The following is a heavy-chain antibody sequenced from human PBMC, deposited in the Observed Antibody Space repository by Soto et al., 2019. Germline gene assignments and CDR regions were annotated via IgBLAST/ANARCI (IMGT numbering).Heavy chain of an antibody. CDR3: ARDTYLYYGSGSYLYYFDF. CDR2: VYYTGTT. D-gene: IGHD3-10*01. V-gene: IGHV4-59*01. CDR1: GFSISTYY. J-gene: IGHJ4*02. Sequence: SETLSLSCTVSGFSISTYYWSWVRQPPGKGLEWIGNVYYTGTTNYNPSLKSRVTISVDTSNNQISLKLSSVTPADTAVYYCARDTYLYYGSGSYLYYFDFWGQGTLVTVSS.